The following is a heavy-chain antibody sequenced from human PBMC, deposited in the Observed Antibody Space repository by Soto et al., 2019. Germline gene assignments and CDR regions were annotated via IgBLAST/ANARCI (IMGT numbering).Heavy chain of an antibody. D-gene: IGHD2-15*01. J-gene: IGHJ5*02. CDR3: ASVVGALGHGFDP. CDR1: GYNFNSYT. V-gene: IGHV1-18*01. CDR2: ISAYNGNT. Sequence: QVQLVQSGAEVKKPGASVKVSCKASGYNFNSYTISWVRQAPGQGLEWMGRISAYNGNTNYPQKLQGRVTMATDTATSTAYLALRSLISDAPAVYRCASVVGALGHGFDPWGQGTRVTVSS.